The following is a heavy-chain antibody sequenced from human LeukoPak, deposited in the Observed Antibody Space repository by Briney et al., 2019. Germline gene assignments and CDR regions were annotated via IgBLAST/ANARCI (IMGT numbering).Heavy chain of an antibody. CDR1: GYTFITYW. Sequence: GESLKISCKGSGYTFITYWIGWLRQMPGKGLEWMGIIYPGDSDTRYSPSFQGQVTISADKAINTAYLQWSSLKASDTAMYYCARPEYYGGNPAAFDIWGQGTMVIVSS. CDR3: ARPEYYGGNPAAFDI. D-gene: IGHD4-23*01. V-gene: IGHV5-51*01. CDR2: IYPGDSDT. J-gene: IGHJ3*02.